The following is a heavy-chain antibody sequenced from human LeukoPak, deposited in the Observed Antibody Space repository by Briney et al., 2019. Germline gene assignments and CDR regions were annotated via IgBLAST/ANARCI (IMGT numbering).Heavy chain of an antibody. V-gene: IGHV4-59*01. CDR3: ARDRVGATLVGRRENYYYMDV. D-gene: IGHD1-26*01. Sequence: SETLSLTCTVSGGSISSYYWSWIRQSPGKGLECIGYIHYTGSTNYNPSLKSRVTISVETSKNQFSLKVSSVTAADTAVYYCARDRVGATLVGRRENYYYMDVWGKGTTVTVSS. CDR2: IHYTGST. CDR1: GGSISSYY. J-gene: IGHJ6*03.